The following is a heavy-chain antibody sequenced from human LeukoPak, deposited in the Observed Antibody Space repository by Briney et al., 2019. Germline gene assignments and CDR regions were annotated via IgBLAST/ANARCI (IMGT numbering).Heavy chain of an antibody. J-gene: IGHJ4*02. CDR1: GFTFSSYW. D-gene: IGHD6-13*01. V-gene: IGHV3-74*01. CDR3: AKDHGSSDWYYFDY. Sequence: TGGSLRLSCAASGFTFSSYWMHWVRQAPGKGLVWVSRINSDGSSTSYADSVKGRFTISRDNAKNTLYLQMNSLRAEDTAVYYCAKDHGSSDWYYFDYWGQGTLVTVSS. CDR2: INSDGSST.